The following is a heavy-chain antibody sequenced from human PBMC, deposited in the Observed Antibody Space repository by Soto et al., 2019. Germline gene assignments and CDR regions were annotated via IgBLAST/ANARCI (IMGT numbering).Heavy chain of an antibody. CDR1: GDSVSSNRGA. Sequence: SQTLSLTWDISGDSVSSNRGAWTWIRQSPSRGLEWLGRTYYRSKWYNEYGLSVKSRITINADTCKNQFSLQLNSVTPEDAAVYYCARWDHDYGYLDVWGLGTTVTVS. CDR2: TYYRSKWYN. D-gene: IGHD4-17*01. V-gene: IGHV6-1*01. J-gene: IGHJ6*02. CDR3: ARWDHDYGYLDV.